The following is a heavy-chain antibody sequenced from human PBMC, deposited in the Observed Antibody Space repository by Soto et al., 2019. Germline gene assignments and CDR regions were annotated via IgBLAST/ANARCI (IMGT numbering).Heavy chain of an antibody. V-gene: IGHV3-30*18. CDR2: ISYDGSNK. CDR1: GFTFSSYG. D-gene: IGHD3-10*01. Sequence: QVQLVESGGGVVQPGRSLRLSCAASGFTFSSYGMHWVRQAPGKGLEWVAVISYDGSNKYYADSVKGRFTISRDNSKNTLYLQMNSLRAEDTAVYYCAKVPTPMVRGVIITRVHYYYGMDVWGQGTTVTVSS. J-gene: IGHJ6*02. CDR3: AKVPTPMVRGVIITRVHYYYGMDV.